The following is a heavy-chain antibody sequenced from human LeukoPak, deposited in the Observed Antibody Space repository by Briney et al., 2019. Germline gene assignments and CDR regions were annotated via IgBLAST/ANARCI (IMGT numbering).Heavy chain of an antibody. CDR3: AKGGNTNFYYGDV. D-gene: IGHD3-3*01. Sequence: SETLSLTCSVSGGSMTNLYWTWIRQPPGKGLEWIGDIYDSGSTRYNTSLESRVTISVDTSKNQYSLKLSLVTAADTAEYYCAKGGNTNFYYGDVWGQGTTVTVSS. CDR2: IYDSGST. V-gene: IGHV4-59*01. J-gene: IGHJ6*02. CDR1: GGSMTNLY.